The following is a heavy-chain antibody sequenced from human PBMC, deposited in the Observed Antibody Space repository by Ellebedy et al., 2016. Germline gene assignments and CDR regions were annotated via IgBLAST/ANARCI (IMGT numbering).Heavy chain of an antibody. CDR2: ISGGGGST. V-gene: IGHV3-23*01. Sequence: GESLKISCAASGFTFSSYAMTWVRQAPGKGLEWVSAISGGGGSTYYADSVKGRFTISRDNSKNTLYLQMNSLRTEDTAVYYCARSPQHFFYFDYWGQGTLVTVSS. CDR1: GFTFSSYA. J-gene: IGHJ4*02. CDR3: ARSPQHFFYFDY. D-gene: IGHD3-3*02.